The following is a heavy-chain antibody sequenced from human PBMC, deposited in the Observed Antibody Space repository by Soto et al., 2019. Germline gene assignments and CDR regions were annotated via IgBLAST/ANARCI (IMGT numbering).Heavy chain of an antibody. V-gene: IGHV3-53*01. D-gene: IGHD3-16*01. J-gene: IGHJ4*01. CDR3: ARARGGGGITYNNYLDC. Sequence: PGGSLRLSCAASGFTVSKNYMTWVRQAPGKGLEWVSVLYIGGSTYYAGSVKGRFSISRDQSKSTLHLQMHSLRAEHTAMHYWARARGGGGITYNNYLDCGGHGTQVDVSS. CDR2: LYIGGST. CDR1: GFTVSKNY.